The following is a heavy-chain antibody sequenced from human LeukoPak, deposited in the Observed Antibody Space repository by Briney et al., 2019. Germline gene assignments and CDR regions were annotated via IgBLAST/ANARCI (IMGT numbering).Heavy chain of an antibody. V-gene: IGHV1-69*13. Sequence: SVKVSCEASGGTFSSYAISWVRQAPGQGLEWMGGIIPIFGTANYAQKFQGRVTITADESTSTAYMELSSLRSEDTAVYYCARRRVVYYYYGMDVWGQGTTVTVSS. CDR3: ARRRVVYYYYGMDV. J-gene: IGHJ6*02. D-gene: IGHD3-10*01. CDR2: IIPIFGTA. CDR1: GGTFSSYA.